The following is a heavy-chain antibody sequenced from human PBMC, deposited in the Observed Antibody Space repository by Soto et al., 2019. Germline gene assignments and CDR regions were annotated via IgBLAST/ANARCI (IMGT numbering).Heavy chain of an antibody. J-gene: IGHJ5*02. CDR3: AKAAVHGYYPPGWFDP. CDR2: MSGSGGGT. V-gene: IGHV3-23*01. CDR1: GFTFSSYA. D-gene: IGHD4-17*01. Sequence: EVQLLESGGGLVQPGGSLRLSCAASGFTFSSYAMIWVRQAPGKGLEWVSAMSGSGGGTYYADSVKGRFTISRDNSKNTLYLQMNSLRAEDTAVYYCAKAAVHGYYPPGWFDPWGQGTLVTVSS.